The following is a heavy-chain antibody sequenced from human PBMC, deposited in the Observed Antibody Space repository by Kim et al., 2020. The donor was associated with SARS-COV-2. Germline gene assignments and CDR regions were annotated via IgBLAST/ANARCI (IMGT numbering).Heavy chain of an antibody. D-gene: IGHD6-13*01. CDR2: IYYSGST. Sequence: SETLSLTCTVSSDSITRTSYYWAWIRQPTGKDLQWMGSIYYSGSTYYNPSLKSRLTISVDTSKNQFSLNLNSVTAADTALYYCARLGSSSWYFDSWGQGTLVTDSS. V-gene: IGHV4-39*01. J-gene: IGHJ4*02. CDR1: SDSITRTSYY. CDR3: ARLGSSSWYFDS.